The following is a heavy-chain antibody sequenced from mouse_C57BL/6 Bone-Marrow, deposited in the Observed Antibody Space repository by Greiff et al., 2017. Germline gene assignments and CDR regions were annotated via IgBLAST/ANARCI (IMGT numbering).Heavy chain of an antibody. CDR1: GFNIKDDY. V-gene: IGHV14-4*01. Sequence: VQLQQSGAELVRPGASVKLSCTASGFNIKDDYMHWVKQRPEQGLEWIGWIDPENGDTEYASKFQGKATITADTSSNPAYLQLSSLTSEDTAVYYCTGSQAWFAYWGQGTLVTVSA. J-gene: IGHJ3*01. CDR2: IDPENGDT. CDR3: TGSQAWFAY. D-gene: IGHD1-1*01.